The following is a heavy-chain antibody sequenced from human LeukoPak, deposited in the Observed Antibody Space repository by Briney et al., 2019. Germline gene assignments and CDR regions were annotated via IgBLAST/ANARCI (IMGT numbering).Heavy chain of an antibody. J-gene: IGHJ4*02. V-gene: IGHV4-59*08. CDR3: ARHRAYSSSSPFDY. CDR2: VYYTGST. Sequence: SETLSLTCSVSVGSISSLYWSWIRQPPGNGMERIGYVYYTGSTNYNPSLKSRVTMFVDMSKNQFSLRLSSVTAADTAVYYCARHRAYSSSSPFDYWGQGTLVTVSS. D-gene: IGHD6-6*01. CDR1: VGSISSLY.